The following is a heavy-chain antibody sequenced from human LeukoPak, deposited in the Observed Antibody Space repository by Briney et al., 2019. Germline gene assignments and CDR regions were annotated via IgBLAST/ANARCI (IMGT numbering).Heavy chain of an antibody. V-gene: IGHV4-59*11. CDR2: ILSSGLT. D-gene: IGHD3-9*01. J-gene: IGHJ4*02. CDR3: AGSPDSDRHDY. Sequence: SETLSLTCTVSSASTSLHYWSWIRQSPGEGLEWFGNILSSGLTHYNPSLKSRVTISGDTSKKQLSLKLTYVTGADTAVYYCAGSPDSDRHDYWGQGTLVIVSS. CDR1: SASTSLHY.